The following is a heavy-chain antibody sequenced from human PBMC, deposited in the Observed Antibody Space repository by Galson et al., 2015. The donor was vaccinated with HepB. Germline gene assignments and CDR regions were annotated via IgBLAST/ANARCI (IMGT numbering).Heavy chain of an antibody. CDR2: IVVGRGNT. Sequence: SVKVSCKASGFTFSSSAMQWVRQARGQRLEWIGWIVVGRGNTNYALEFQERVTITRDMSTSTAYMELSSLRSEDTAVYYCAAHDYYGSGSYHHWGQGTLVTVPS. CDR1: GFTFSSSA. J-gene: IGHJ5*02. D-gene: IGHD3-10*01. V-gene: IGHV1-58*02. CDR3: AAHDYYGSGSYHH.